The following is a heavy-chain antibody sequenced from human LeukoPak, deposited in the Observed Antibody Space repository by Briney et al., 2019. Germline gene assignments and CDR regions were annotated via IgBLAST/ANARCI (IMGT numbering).Heavy chain of an antibody. J-gene: IGHJ5*02. V-gene: IGHV1-58*01. D-gene: IGHD4-17*01. CDR3: ARDYGADYGELYNWFDP. CDR1: GFTFTSSA. CDR2: IVVGSGNT. Sequence: ASVKVSCKASGFTFTSSAVQWVRQARGQRLEWIGWIVVGSGNTNYAQKFQGRVTITADESTSTAYMELSSLRSEDTAVYYCARDYGADYGELYNWFDPWGQGTLVTVSS.